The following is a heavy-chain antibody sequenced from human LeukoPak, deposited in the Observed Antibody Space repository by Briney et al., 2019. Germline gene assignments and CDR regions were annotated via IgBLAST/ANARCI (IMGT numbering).Heavy chain of an antibody. Sequence: SETLSLTCTVSGASISNYYWSWIRQPPGKGLEWVGYLYYSGSTNYNPSLKSRATISLDTSKNQFSLKLSSVTAADTAVYYCARGPLLWFGESLGKLSSPFQHWGQGTLVTVSS. J-gene: IGHJ1*01. CDR3: ARGPLLWFGESLGKLSSPFQH. D-gene: IGHD3-10*01. CDR2: LYYSGST. CDR1: GASISNYY. V-gene: IGHV4-59*01.